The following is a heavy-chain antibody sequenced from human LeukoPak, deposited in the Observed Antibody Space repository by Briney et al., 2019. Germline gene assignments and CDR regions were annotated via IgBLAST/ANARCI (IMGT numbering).Heavy chain of an antibody. CDR2: TSSRSKWSD. Sequence: SQTLSLTCAISGDSVPSNSVAWNWIRQSPSRGLEWLGRTSSRSKWSDDYAVSVESRITITPDTSRNQFSLQLNSVTPEDTAVYYCARWVHSLAHFDYWGQGTLVTVSS. CDR1: GDSVPSNSVA. J-gene: IGHJ4*02. V-gene: IGHV6-1*01. CDR3: ARWVHSLAHFDY. D-gene: IGHD4-11*01.